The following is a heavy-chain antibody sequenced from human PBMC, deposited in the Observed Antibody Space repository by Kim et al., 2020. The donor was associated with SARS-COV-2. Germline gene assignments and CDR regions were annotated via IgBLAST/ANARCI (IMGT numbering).Heavy chain of an antibody. CDR2: TYYSGST. Sequence: SETLSLTCTVSGGSISSSSYYWGWFRQPPGKGLEYIGNTYYSGSTYYNPSLKSRVTISVDTSKNQFSLKLTSVIAADTAVYYCARRASLGTESIAPLGQG. CDR3: ARRASLGTESIAP. V-gene: IGHV4-39*01. J-gene: IGHJ5*02. CDR1: GGSISSSSYY.